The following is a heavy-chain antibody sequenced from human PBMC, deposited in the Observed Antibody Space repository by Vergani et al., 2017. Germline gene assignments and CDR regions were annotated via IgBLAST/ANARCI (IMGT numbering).Heavy chain of an antibody. CDR1: DSSIMTNPY. Sequence: QVQLQESGPGLVKPSETLTLTCDVSDSSIMTNPYWGWFRQSPGKGLEWIGCIHHSGDNHYNSSLKSRVSISIVSSSKFSLSLTSVTAADKAIHYCARRRGSEGFFPSSYFYGMDVWGHGTTVTVSS. CDR2: IHHSGDN. D-gene: IGHD3-10*01. V-gene: IGHV4-38-2*01. CDR3: ARRRGSEGFFPSSYFYGMDV. J-gene: IGHJ6*02.